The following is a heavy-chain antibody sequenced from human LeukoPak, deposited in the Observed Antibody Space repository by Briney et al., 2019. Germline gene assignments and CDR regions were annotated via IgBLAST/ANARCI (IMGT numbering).Heavy chain of an antibody. CDR3: ASTTLSNFWSGYYSYFDY. CDR1: GGSISRYY. J-gene: IGHJ4*02. CDR2: IYYSGST. Sequence: SETLSLTCSVSGGSISRYYWSWIRQPPGKGLEWIGYIYYSGSTNYNPSLKSRVTISVDTSKNQFSLKLSSVTAADTAVYYCASTTLSNFWSGYYSYFDYWGQGTLVTVSS. V-gene: IGHV4-59*01. D-gene: IGHD3-3*01.